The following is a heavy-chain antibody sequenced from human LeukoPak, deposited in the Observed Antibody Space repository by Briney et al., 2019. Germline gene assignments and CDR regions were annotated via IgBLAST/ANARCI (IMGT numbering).Heavy chain of an antibody. V-gene: IGHV5-51*01. J-gene: IGHJ5*02. CDR3: ARQEYCSGGSCYTWFDP. CDR2: IYPADSDI. Sequence: GESLKISCKGSGYSINNYGIGWVRQMPGKGLEWLGIIYPADSDIRYSPSFQGQVTISADESISTAYLQWSSLKASDTAMYYCARQEYCSGGSCYTWFDPWGQGTLVTVSS. CDR1: GYSINNYG. D-gene: IGHD2-15*01.